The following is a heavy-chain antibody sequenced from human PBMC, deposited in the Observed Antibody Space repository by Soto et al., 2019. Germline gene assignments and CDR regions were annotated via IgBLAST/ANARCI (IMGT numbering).Heavy chain of an antibody. V-gene: IGHV4-61*02. J-gene: IGHJ4*02. D-gene: IGHD5-18*01. Sequence: SETLSLTCTVSGGSISSGSYYWSWIRQPAGKGLEWIGRIYTSGSTNYNPSLKSRVTMSVDTSKNQFSLKLSSVTAADTAVYYCARDTLYSYGYLLDYWGQGTLVTVSS. CDR2: IYTSGST. CDR1: GGSISSGSYY. CDR3: ARDTLYSYGYLLDY.